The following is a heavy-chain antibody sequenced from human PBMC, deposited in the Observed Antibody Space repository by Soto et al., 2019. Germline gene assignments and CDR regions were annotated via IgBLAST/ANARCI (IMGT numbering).Heavy chain of an antibody. Sequence: GGSLRLSCAASGFTFSSYWMSWVRQAPGKGLEWVANIKQDGSEKYYVDSVKGRFTISGDNAKNSLYLQMNSLRAEDTAVYYCARESGIAVAGTFNYYYYYGMDVWGQGTTVTVSS. V-gene: IGHV3-7*05. CDR1: GFTFSSYW. J-gene: IGHJ6*02. CDR3: ARESGIAVAGTFNYYYYYGMDV. D-gene: IGHD6-19*01. CDR2: IKQDGSEK.